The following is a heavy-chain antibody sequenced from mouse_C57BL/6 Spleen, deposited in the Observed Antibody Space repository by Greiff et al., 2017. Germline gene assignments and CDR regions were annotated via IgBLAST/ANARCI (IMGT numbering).Heavy chain of an antibody. Sequence: QVQLQQSGPELVKPGASVKISCKASGYAFSSSWMNWVKQRPGKGLEWIGRIYPGDGDTNYNGKFKGKATLTADKSSSTAYMQLSSLTSEDSAVYFCARVIYDGYYYFDYWGQGTTLTVSS. CDR2: IYPGDGDT. J-gene: IGHJ2*01. D-gene: IGHD2-3*01. CDR3: ARVIYDGYYYFDY. V-gene: IGHV1-82*01. CDR1: GYAFSSSW.